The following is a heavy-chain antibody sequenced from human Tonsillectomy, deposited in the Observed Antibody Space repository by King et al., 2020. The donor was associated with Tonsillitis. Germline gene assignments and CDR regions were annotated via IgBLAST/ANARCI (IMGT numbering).Heavy chain of an antibody. D-gene: IGHD1-1*01. Sequence: MQLVQSGAEVKKPGESLKISCKGSGYIFASYWIGWVRQMPGKGLEWVGIIYPGYSDTRYSPSFQGQVTISADKSISTAYLKWSSLHASDTAMYYCARNCDRRGDYGMYVWGQGTTVTVSS. CDR1: GYIFASYW. CDR3: ARNCDRRGDYGMYV. V-gene: IGHV5-51*01. J-gene: IGHJ6*02. CDR2: IYPGYSDT.